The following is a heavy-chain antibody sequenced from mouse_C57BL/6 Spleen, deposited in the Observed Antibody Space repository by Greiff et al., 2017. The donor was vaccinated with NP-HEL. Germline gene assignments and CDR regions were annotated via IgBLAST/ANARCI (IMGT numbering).Heavy chain of an antibody. CDR3: AKFPDRYGDFGV. D-gene: IGHD3-2*01. V-gene: IGHV1-69*01. CDR1: GYTFTSYW. Sequence: QVQLQQPGAELVMPGASVKLSCKASGYTFTSYWMHWVKQRPGQGLEWIGEIDPSDSNTNYNQKFKGKSTLTVDKSSSTAYMQLSSLTSGDSAVYYCAKFPDRYGDFGVWGTGTTVTVSS. J-gene: IGHJ1*03. CDR2: IDPSDSNT.